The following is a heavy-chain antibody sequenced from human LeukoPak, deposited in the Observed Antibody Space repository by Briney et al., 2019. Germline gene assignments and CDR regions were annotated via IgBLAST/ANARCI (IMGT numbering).Heavy chain of an antibody. CDR1: GFTVSSYY. V-gene: IGHV3-66*01. J-gene: IGHJ4*02. Sequence: GGSLRLSCVASGFTVSSYYMTWVRQAPGKGLEWVSIIYSDDRTFYADSVKGRFIISRDYSKNTLFLQMNSLRAEDTAVYFCAREMATVRDCWGLGTLVTVSS. D-gene: IGHD5-24*01. CDR3: AREMATVRDC. CDR2: IYSDDRT.